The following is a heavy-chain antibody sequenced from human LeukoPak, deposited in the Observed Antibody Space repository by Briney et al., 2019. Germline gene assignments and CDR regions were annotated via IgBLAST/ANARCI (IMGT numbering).Heavy chain of an antibody. Sequence: GGSLRLSCAASGFTFSSYEMNWVRQAPGKGLEWVSYISSSGSTRYYADSVKGRFTISRDNAKNSLYLQLNSLRAEDTAVYYCARGIGSSTWPLALWGQGTLVTVSS. CDR2: ISSSGSTR. D-gene: IGHD6-13*01. CDR1: GFTFSSYE. CDR3: ARGIGSSTWPLAL. J-gene: IGHJ4*02. V-gene: IGHV3-48*03.